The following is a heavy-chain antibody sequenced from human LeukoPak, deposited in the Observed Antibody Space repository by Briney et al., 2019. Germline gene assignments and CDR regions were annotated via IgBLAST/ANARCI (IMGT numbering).Heavy chain of an antibody. Sequence: GGSLRLSCAASGFTFSSYAMHWVRQAPGKGLEWVAVISYDGSNKYYADSVTDRFTISRDNSKNTLYLQMNSLRAEDTAVYYGSRYGDTSNYFSWFDPWGQGTLVTVSS. D-gene: IGHD3-22*01. CDR3: SRYGDTSNYFSWFDP. CDR2: ISYDGSNK. J-gene: IGHJ5*02. CDR1: GFTFSSYA. V-gene: IGHV3-33*05.